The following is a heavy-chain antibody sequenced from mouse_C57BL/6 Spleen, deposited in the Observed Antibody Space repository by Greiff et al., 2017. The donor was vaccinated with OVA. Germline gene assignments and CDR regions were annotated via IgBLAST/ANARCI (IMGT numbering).Heavy chain of an antibody. J-gene: IGHJ3*01. CDR3: ARRGGYYVTWFAY. D-gene: IGHD2-3*01. Sequence: QVQLQQPGAELVKPGASVKLSCKASGYTFTSYWMQWVKQRPGHGLEWIGEIDPSDSYTNYNQKFKGKATLTVDTSSSTAYMQLSSLTSEDSAVYYCARRGGYYVTWFAYWGQGTLVTVSA. CDR1: GYTFTSYW. V-gene: IGHV1-50*01. CDR2: IDPSDSYT.